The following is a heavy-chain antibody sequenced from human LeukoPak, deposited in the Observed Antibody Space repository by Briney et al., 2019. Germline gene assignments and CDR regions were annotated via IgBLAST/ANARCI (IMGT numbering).Heavy chain of an antibody. V-gene: IGHV4-31*03. CDR1: GGSISSGGYY. CDR2: IYYSVST. CDR3: ARVPPLQYAFDI. D-gene: IGHD4-11*01. J-gene: IGHJ3*02. Sequence: PSETLSLTCTVSGGSISSGGYYWSWIRQHPGKGLEWIGYIYYSVSTYYNPSLKSRVTISVDTSKNQFSLKLSSVTAADTAVYYCARVPPLQYAFDIWGQGTMVTVSS.